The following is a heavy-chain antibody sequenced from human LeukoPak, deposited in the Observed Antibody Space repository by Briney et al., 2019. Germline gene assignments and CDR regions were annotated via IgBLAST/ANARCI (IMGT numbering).Heavy chain of an antibody. Sequence: GRSLRLSCAASGFTFSSYAMHWVRQAPGKGLEWVAVISYDGSNKYYADSVKGRFTISGDNSKNTLYLQMNSLRAEDTAVYYCATPAFDIWGQGTMVTVSS. CDR1: GFTFSSYA. CDR2: ISYDGSNK. J-gene: IGHJ3*02. CDR3: ATPAFDI. V-gene: IGHV3-30*04.